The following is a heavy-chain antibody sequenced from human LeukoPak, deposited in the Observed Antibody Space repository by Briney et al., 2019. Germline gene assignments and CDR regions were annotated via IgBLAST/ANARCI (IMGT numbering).Heavy chain of an antibody. J-gene: IGHJ1*01. Sequence: SETLSLTCTVSGGSISSYYWSWIRQPPGKGLEWIGYIYYSGSTNYNPSLKSRVTISVDTSKNQFSLKLSSVTAADTAVYYCARSMVRGVLEYFQHWGQGTLVTVSS. CDR2: IYYSGST. V-gene: IGHV4-59*08. CDR1: GGSISSYY. CDR3: ARSMVRGVLEYFQH. D-gene: IGHD3-10*01.